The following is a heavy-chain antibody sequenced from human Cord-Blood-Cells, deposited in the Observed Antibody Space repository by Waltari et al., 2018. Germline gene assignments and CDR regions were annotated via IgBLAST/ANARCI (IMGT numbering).Heavy chain of an antibody. CDR3: SREYCSSTSCYYYYYYYMDV. Sequence: QVQLVQSGSELKKPGASVKVSCKASGYTFTSYAMNWVRQAPGQGLEWMGWINTNTGNPTDAQGFTGRFVFSLDTSVSTAYLQISRLKAEDTAVYYCSREYCSSTSCYYYYYYYMDVWGKGTTVTVSS. CDR2: INTNTGNP. CDR1: GYTFTSYA. J-gene: IGHJ6*03. D-gene: IGHD2-2*01. V-gene: IGHV7-4-1*02.